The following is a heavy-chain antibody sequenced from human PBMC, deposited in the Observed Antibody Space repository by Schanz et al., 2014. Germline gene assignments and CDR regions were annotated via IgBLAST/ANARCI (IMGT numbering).Heavy chain of an antibody. CDR3: ARGQRRTIGRPFGP. Sequence: QVQLVQSGAEVKKPGASVKVSCKASGYTFVSYSMHWVRQAIGQGPEWMGWMQPDSGKTHYAEKCQGRVAMTRDVSISTAYMELSSLASEDTAVYYCARGQRRTIGRPFGPWGQGTLVTVSS. J-gene: IGHJ5*02. CDR1: GYTFVSYS. V-gene: IGHV1-8*02. CDR2: MQPDSGKT. D-gene: IGHD6-25*01.